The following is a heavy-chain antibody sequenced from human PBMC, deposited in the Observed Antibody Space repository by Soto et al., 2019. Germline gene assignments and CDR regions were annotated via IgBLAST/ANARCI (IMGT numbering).Heavy chain of an antibody. J-gene: IGHJ6*02. CDR1: GGSISSYY. D-gene: IGHD2-8*01. CDR3: ARVVGPWTGVYAMEGLLTPDLDYYYYGMDV. CDR2: IYYSGST. V-gene: IGHV4-59*01. Sequence: QVQLQESGPGLVKPSETLSLTCTVSGGSISSYYWSWIRQPPGKGLEWIGYIYYSGSTNYNPSLKGRVTISVGTSKNQFSLKLSSGTAADTAVYYCARVVGPWTGVYAMEGLLTPDLDYYYYGMDVWGQGTTVTVSS.